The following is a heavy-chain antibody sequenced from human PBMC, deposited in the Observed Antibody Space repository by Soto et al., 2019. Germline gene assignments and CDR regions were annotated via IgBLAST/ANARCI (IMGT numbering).Heavy chain of an antibody. CDR1: GYTLPRYY. CDR3: ARATVTTMVDYFDY. J-gene: IGHJ4*02. V-gene: IGHV1-46*01. CDR2: INPSGGST. Sequence: ASVKVSFKTSGYTLPRYYMHWVRQAPGQGLEWMGIINPSGGSTSYAQKLQGRVTMTRDTSTSTVYMELSSLRSEDTAVYYCARATVTTMVDYFDYWGQGTLVTVSS. D-gene: IGHD4-17*01.